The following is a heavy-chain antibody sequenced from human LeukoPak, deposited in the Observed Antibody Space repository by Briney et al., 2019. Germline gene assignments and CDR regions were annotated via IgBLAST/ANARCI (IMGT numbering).Heavy chain of an antibody. Sequence: GGSLRLSCAASGFTFSSYWISWVRQAPGKGLDWVANIKQDGSEKYYVDSLKGRFTISRDNAKNSLYPQMHSLRAEDTAVYYCARDQPERDYGMDVWGQGTTVTVSS. J-gene: IGHJ6*02. CDR2: IKQDGSEK. V-gene: IGHV3-7*01. CDR1: GFTFSSYW. D-gene: IGHD1-14*01. CDR3: ARDQPERDYGMDV.